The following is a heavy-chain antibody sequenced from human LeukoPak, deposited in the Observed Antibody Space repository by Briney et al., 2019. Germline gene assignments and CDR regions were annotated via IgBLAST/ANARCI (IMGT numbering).Heavy chain of an antibody. D-gene: IGHD3-10*01. Sequence: GSLRLSCAASGFTFSSYAMSWVRQPPGKGLEWIGEINHSGSTNYNPSLKSRVTISVDTSKNQFSLKLSSVTAADTAVYYCARARRPMVRGVIYDYWGQGTLVTVSS. CDR2: INHSGST. J-gene: IGHJ4*02. CDR1: GFTFSSYA. V-gene: IGHV4-34*01. CDR3: ARARRPMVRGVIYDY.